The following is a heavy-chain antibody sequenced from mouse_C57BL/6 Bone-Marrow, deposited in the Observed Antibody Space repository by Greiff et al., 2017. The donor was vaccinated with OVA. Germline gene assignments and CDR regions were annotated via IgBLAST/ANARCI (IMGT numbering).Heavy chain of an antibody. Sequence: EVKLVESGGGLVQPGGSLKLSCAASGFTFSDYYMYWVRQTPEKRLEWVAYISNGGGSTYYPDTVKGRFTISRDNAKNTLYLQMSRLKSEDTAMYYCARHGYPYSAMDYWGQGTSVTVSS. CDR2: ISNGGGST. V-gene: IGHV5-12*01. CDR3: ARHGYPYSAMDY. J-gene: IGHJ4*01. CDR1: GFTFSDYY.